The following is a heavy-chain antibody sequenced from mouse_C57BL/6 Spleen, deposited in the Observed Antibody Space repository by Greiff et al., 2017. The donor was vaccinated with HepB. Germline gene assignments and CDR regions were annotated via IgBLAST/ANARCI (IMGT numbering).Heavy chain of an antibody. J-gene: IGHJ3*01. D-gene: IGHD1-1*01. V-gene: IGHV5-17*01. Sequence: EVNVVESGGGLVKPGGSLKLSCAASGFTFSDYGMHWVRQAPEKGLEWVAYISSGSSTIYYADTVKGRFTISRDNAKNTLFLQMTSLRSEDTAMYYCARDYYYGSSPWFAYWGQGTLVTVSA. CDR3: ARDYYYGSSPWFAY. CDR2: ISSGSSTI. CDR1: GFTFSDYG.